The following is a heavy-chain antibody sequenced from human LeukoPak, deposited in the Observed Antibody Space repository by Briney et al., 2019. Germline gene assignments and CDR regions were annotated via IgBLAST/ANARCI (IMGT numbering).Heavy chain of an antibody. V-gene: IGHV3-23*01. CDR1: GFSFSDYA. Sequence: GGSLRLSCAASGFSFSDYAMGWVRQAPGKGLEWVSAITGGGDYTDYADSVKGRFTISRDNSKSTVYLQISSLRGEDVAVYYCAKRSGSSYGYFDYWGQGTLVTVSS. D-gene: IGHD3-10*01. CDR2: ITGGGDYT. J-gene: IGHJ4*02. CDR3: AKRSGSSYGYFDY.